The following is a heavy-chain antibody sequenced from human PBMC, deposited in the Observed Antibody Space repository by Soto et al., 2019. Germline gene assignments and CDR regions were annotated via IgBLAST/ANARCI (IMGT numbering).Heavy chain of an antibody. D-gene: IGHD3-9*01. CDR3: AKDAHYDILTGADWFDP. CDR2: ISGSGGST. CDR1: GFTFSSYA. Sequence: GGSLRLSCAASGFTFSSYAMSWVRQAPGKGLEWVSAISGSGGSTYYADSVKGRFTISRDNSKNTLYLQMNSLRAEDTAVYYCAKDAHYDILTGADWFDPWGQGTLVTVSS. V-gene: IGHV3-23*01. J-gene: IGHJ5*02.